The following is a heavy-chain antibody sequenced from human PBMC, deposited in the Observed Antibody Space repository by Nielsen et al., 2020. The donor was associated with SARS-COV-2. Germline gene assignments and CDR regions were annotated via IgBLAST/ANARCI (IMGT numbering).Heavy chain of an antibody. V-gene: IGHV3-30*18. J-gene: IGHJ4*02. CDR1: GFTSITYG. CDR3: AKDWTAIVVVPSGGVDY. Sequence: GGSLRLSFAASGFTSITYGMHWARQAPGKGLEWVAAISYDGSNKYYVDSVKGRFTISRDNSKNTLYLQMSSLREEDTAVYYCAKDWTAIVVVPSGGVDYWGQGTLVTVSS. D-gene: IGHD2-15*01. CDR2: ISYDGSNK.